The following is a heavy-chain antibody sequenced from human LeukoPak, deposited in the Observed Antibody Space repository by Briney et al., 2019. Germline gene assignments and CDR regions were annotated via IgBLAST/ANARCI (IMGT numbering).Heavy chain of an antibody. V-gene: IGHV3-15*01. CDR1: GLPFSNVW. J-gene: IGHJ3*02. CDR3: VRGHDSFDM. CDR2: IKSKTHGGAI. Sequence: GGSLRLSCAASGLPFSNVWMSWVRQAPGKGLEWVGHIKSKTHGGAIEYAAPVKGRFTISRDDSRNTAFLQMDSLTSEDTALYYCVRGHDSFDMWGQGTMVTVSS.